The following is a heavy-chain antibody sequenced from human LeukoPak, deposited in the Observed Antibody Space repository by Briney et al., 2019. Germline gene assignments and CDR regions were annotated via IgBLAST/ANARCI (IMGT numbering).Heavy chain of an antibody. D-gene: IGHD3-9*01. V-gene: IGHV1-46*01. CDR3: ARAGRYFDWLVQGALDY. CDR1: GYTLSSYY. Sequence: WASVKVSCKASGYTLSSYYMHWVRQAPGQGLEWMGIINPSGGSTSYAQKFQGRVTMTRDMSTSTVYMELSSLRSEDTAMYYCARAGRYFDWLVQGALDYWGQGTLVTVSS. CDR2: INPSGGST. J-gene: IGHJ4*02.